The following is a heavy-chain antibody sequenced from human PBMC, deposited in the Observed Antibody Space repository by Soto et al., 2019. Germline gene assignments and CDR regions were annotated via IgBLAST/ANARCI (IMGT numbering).Heavy chain of an antibody. D-gene: IGHD1-1*01. CDR1: GGSISSYY. J-gene: IGHJ5*02. V-gene: IGHV4-59*01. CDR3: ARGGTWNDGNWFDP. CDR2: IYYSGST. Sequence: SETLSLTCTVSGGSISSYYWSWIRQPPGKGLEWIGYIYYSGSTNYNPYLKSRVTISVDTSKNQFSLKLSSVTAADTAVYYCARGGTWNDGNWFDPWGQGTLVTGSS.